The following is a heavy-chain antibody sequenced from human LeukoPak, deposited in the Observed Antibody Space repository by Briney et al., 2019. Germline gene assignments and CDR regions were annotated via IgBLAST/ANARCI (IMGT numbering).Heavy chain of an antibody. D-gene: IGHD5-24*01. CDR2: LSSSGNTI. Sequence: PGGSLRLSCVASGFTFSDYYMTWIRQAPGKGLEWVSYLSSSGNTIYYADSVKGRFTISRDNAKNSLYLQMNSLGADDTAVYYCARDFDESTGYNFDYWGQGTLVTVSS. V-gene: IGHV3-11*04. J-gene: IGHJ4*02. CDR3: ARDFDESTGYNFDY. CDR1: GFTFSDYY.